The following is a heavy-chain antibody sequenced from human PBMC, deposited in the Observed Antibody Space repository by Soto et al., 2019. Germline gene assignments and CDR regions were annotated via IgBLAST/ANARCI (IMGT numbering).Heavy chain of an antibody. CDR2: IYYSVST. J-gene: IGHJ4*02. Sequence: SETLSLTCTVSSGSVSSDDYYWPWIRQHRGKGLEWIGYIYYSVSTYYNPSLKSRVTISVDTSKNQFSLKLSSVTAADTAVYYCARAVVDTLKLDCWGQGTMVTVSS. D-gene: IGHD5-18*01. V-gene: IGHV4-31*03. CDR3: ARAVVDTLKLDC. CDR1: SGSVSSDDYY.